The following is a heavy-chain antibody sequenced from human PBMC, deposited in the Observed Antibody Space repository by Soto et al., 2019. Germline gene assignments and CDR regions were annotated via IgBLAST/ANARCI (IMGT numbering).Heavy chain of an antibody. CDR2: IIPRFATP. J-gene: IGHJ6*02. V-gene: IGHV1-69*13. CDR3: ARDRVMRGNSYYYGMDV. CDR1: GGTFSSFA. Sequence: SVKVSCKTSGGTFSSFAISWVRLVPGQGLEWMGVIIPRFATPTYAQTFQGRVSITADESTSTAYMELSSLRSEDTAVYYCARDRVMRGNSYYYGMDVWGQGTTVTVSS. D-gene: IGHD4-4*01.